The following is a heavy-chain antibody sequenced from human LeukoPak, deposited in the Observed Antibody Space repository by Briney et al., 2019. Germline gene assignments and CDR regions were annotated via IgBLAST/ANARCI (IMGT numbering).Heavy chain of an antibody. Sequence: PSETLSLTCTVSGGSISSSSYYWGWIRQAPGKGLEWVAVIWYDGSNKYYADSVKGRFTISRDNSKNTLYLQMNSLRAEDTAVYYCARDGGERQGYYDFWSGSLGMDVWGQGTTVTVSS. V-gene: IGHV3-33*08. J-gene: IGHJ6*02. CDR1: GGSISSSSYY. CDR2: IWYDGSNK. D-gene: IGHD3-3*01. CDR3: ARDGGERQGYYDFWSGSLGMDV.